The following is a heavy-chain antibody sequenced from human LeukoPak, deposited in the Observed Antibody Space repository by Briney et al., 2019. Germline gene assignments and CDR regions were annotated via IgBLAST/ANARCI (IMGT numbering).Heavy chain of an antibody. Sequence: ASVKVSCKASGYTFTVYYMHWVRQAPGQGLEWMGWINPNSGGTKYAQKFQGRVTMTRDTSISTAYMELNRLRSDDTAVYYRARYCSSTSCYHKDYWGQGTLVTVSS. CDR1: GYTFTVYY. CDR2: INPNSGGT. V-gene: IGHV1-2*02. D-gene: IGHD2-2*01. CDR3: ARYCSSTSCYHKDY. J-gene: IGHJ4*02.